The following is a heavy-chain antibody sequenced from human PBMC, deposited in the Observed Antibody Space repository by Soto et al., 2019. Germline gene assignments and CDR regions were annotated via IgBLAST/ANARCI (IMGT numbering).Heavy chain of an antibody. Sequence: SETLSLTCTVSGGSISSSSYYWGWIHQPPGKGLEWIGSIYYSGSTYYNPSLKSRVTISVDTSKNQFSLKLSSVTAADTAVYYCARTRKEQWHYYYYGMDVWGQGTTVTVSS. CDR1: GGSISSSSYY. D-gene: IGHD6-19*01. CDR3: ARTRKEQWHYYYYGMDV. CDR2: IYYSGST. V-gene: IGHV4-39*01. J-gene: IGHJ6*02.